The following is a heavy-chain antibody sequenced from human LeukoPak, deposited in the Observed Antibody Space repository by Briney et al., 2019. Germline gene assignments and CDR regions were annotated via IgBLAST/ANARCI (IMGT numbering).Heavy chain of an antibody. J-gene: IGHJ3*02. D-gene: IGHD2-15*01. CDR2: IKQDGSEK. V-gene: IGHV3-7*01. CDR1: GFTFSSYG. CDR3: ARHRSGGSQDDAFDI. Sequence: GGSLRLSCAASGFTFSSYGMHWVRQAPGKGLEWVANIKQDGSEKYYVDSVKGRFTISRDNAKNSLYLQMNSLRAEDTAVYYCARHRSGGSQDDAFDIWGQGTMVTVSS.